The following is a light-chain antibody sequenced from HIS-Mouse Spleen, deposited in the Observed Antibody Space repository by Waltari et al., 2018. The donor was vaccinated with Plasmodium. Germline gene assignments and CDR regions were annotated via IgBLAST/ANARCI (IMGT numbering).Light chain of an antibody. CDR2: AAS. J-gene: IGKJ4*01. CDR1: QSISSY. V-gene: IGKV1-39*01. Sequence: DIQMTQSPSSLSASVGARVTITCRASQSISSYLNSYQQKPGKAPKLLIYAASSLQSGVPSRFSGSGSGTDFTLTISSLQPEDFATYYCRQSYSTPPTFGGGTKVEIK. CDR3: RQSYSTPPT.